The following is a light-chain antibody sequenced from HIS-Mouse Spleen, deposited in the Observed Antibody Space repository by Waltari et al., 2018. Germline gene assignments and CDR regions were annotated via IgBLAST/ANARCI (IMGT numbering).Light chain of an antibody. CDR3: QKYNSAPLIT. J-gene: IGKJ5*01. CDR1: KGISNY. V-gene: IGKV1-27*01. CDR2: AAS. Sequence: DIQMTQSPSSLSASVGHRVTITCRASKGISNYLAWYQQKPGKVPKLLIYAASTLQSGVPSRFSGSGSGTDFTLTISSLQPEDVATYYCQKYNSAPLITFGQGTRLEIK.